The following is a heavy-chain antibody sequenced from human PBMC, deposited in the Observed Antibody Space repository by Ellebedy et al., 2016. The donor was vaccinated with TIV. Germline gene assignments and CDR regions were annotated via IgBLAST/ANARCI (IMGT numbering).Heavy chain of an antibody. D-gene: IGHD2-8*01. Sequence: GESLKISXAGSGFSFNSQAMHWVRQAPGKGLEWVAAISNDGSKKYYIDSVRGRFTISRDSSKNTLHLQINSLTVEDTAVYYCARDDLSFATVYSFQSWGQGTLVTVSS. CDR3: ARDDLSFATVYSFQS. J-gene: IGHJ4*02. CDR1: GFSFNSQA. V-gene: IGHV3-30-3*01. CDR2: ISNDGSKK.